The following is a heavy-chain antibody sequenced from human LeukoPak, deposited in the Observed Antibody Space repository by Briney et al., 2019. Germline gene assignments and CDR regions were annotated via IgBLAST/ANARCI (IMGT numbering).Heavy chain of an antibody. D-gene: IGHD3-3*01. Sequence: PGGSLRLSCAASGFTFSSYAMHWVRQAPGKGLEWVAVISYDGSNKYYADSVKGRFTISRDNSKNTLYLQMNSLRAEDTAVYYCARARGYYIFDAFDIWGQGTMVTVSS. CDR2: ISYDGSNK. CDR3: ARARGYYIFDAFDI. V-gene: IGHV3-30*04. CDR1: GFTFSSYA. J-gene: IGHJ3*02.